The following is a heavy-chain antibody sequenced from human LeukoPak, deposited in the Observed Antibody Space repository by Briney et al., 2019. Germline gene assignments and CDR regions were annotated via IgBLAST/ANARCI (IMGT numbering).Heavy chain of an antibody. CDR2: ISSSSTYI. D-gene: IGHD5-18*01. V-gene: IGHV3-21*01. CDR1: GFTFSSYS. J-gene: IGHJ4*02. Sequence: GGSLRLSCAVSGFTFSSYSMNWVRQAPGRGLEWVSSISSSSTYIYYADSVKGRFTISRDNAKTSLYLKMNSLRAEDTAVYYCAREDSYGFGIDYWGQGTLVTVSS. CDR3: AREDSYGFGIDY.